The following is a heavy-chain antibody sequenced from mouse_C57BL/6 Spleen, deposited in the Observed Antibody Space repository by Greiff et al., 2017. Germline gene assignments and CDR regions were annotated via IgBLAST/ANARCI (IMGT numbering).Heavy chain of an antibody. V-gene: IGHV1-82*01. Sequence: QVQLQQSGPELVKPGASVKISCKASGYAFSSSWMNWVKQRPGKGLEWIGRIYPGDGDTNYNGKFKGKATLTADKSSSTAYMQLSSLTSEDSAVYFCARSGSSYDLFDYWGQGTTLTVSS. D-gene: IGHD1-1*01. CDR3: ARSGSSYDLFDY. J-gene: IGHJ2*01. CDR1: GYAFSSSW. CDR2: IYPGDGDT.